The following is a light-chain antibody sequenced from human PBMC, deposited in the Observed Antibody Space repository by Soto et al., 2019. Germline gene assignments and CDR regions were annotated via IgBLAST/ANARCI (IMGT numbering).Light chain of an antibody. V-gene: IGLV1-47*01. CDR3: ATWDDSLSGVL. J-gene: IGLJ2*01. CDR2: KND. Sequence: QSVLNQAPSTSGTPGQRVIISCSGSSSNIGSNRVQWYQQLPGTAPKLLVYKNDNRPSGVPDRFSGSKSGTSASLAISDLRSEDEGLYYCATWDDSLSGVLFGGETQLTVL. CDR1: SSNIGSNR.